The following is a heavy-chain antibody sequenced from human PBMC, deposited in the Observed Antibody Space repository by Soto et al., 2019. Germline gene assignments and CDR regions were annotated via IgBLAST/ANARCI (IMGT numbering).Heavy chain of an antibody. D-gene: IGHD3-3*01. J-gene: IGHJ4*02. CDR3: ARFWSAPTVAAPPDY. CDR1: GYKFSDFH. V-gene: IGHV1-18*01. Sequence: QVQLVQSGDEVKEPGASVKVSCRTSGYKFSDFHISWVRQAPGQGLEWMGWVSSRSGSTKYAENLQGRVTMTTDTSTKTAYMQLTSLKSDYTAEYYCARFWSAPTVAAPPDYWGQGTLVTVSS. CDR2: VSSRSGST.